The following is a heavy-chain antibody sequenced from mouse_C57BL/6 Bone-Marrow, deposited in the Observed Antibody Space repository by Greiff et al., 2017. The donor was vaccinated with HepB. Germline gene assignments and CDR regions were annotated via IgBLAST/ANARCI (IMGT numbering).Heavy chain of an antibody. CDR1: GFSLTSYG. J-gene: IGHJ2*01. Sequence: QVQLQQSGPGLVQPSQSLSITCTVSGFSLTSYGVHWVRQSPGKGLEWLGVIWSGGSTDYNAAFISRLSISKDTSKSQVFFKMNSLQADDTAIYYFAKKGGYNGGVPGPHTDCCGEGTTLSDSS. D-gene: IGHD1-1*02. CDR2: IWSGGST. V-gene: IGHV2-2*01. CDR3: AKKGGYNGGVPGPHTDC.